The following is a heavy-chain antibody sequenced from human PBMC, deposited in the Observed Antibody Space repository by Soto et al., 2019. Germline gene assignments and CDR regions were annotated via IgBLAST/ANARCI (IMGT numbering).Heavy chain of an antibody. D-gene: IGHD1-1*01. CDR2: ISYDGSNK. J-gene: IGHJ6*02. CDR3: ARGLQLESYYGMDV. Sequence: GGSLRLSCAASGFTFSSYAMHWVRQAPGKGLEWVAVISYDGSNKYYADSVKGRFTISRDNSKNTLYLQMNSLRAEDTAVYYCARGLQLESYYGMDVWGQGTTVTVSS. CDR1: GFTFSSYA. V-gene: IGHV3-30-3*01.